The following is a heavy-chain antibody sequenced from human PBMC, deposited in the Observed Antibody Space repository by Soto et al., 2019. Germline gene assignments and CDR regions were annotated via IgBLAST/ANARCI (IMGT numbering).Heavy chain of an antibody. CDR2: INP. CDR1: GYTFTSYY. J-gene: IGHJ6*02. V-gene: IGHV1-46*01. D-gene: IGHD3-22*01. Sequence: GASVKVSCKASGYTFTSYYMHWVRQAPGQGLEWMGIINPSLKSRVTISVDTSKNQFSLKLSSVTAADTAVYYCARDLHSSGYYSWEYYGMDVWGQGTTVTVSS. CDR3: ARDLHSSGYYSWEYYGMDV.